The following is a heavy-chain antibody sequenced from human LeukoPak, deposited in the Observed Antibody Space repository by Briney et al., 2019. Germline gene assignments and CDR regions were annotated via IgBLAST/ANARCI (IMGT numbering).Heavy chain of an antibody. J-gene: IGHJ3*02. V-gene: IGHV4-59*01. CDR3: AREPRGWGSDAFDI. CDR1: GGSISGYY. D-gene: IGHD7-27*01. CDR2: IYYSGST. Sequence: PSETLSLTCTVSGGSISGYYWSWIRQPPGKGLEWIGYIYYSGSTNYNPSLKSRVTISVDTSKNQFSLKLSSVTAADTAVYYCAREPRGWGSDAFDIWGQGTMVTASS.